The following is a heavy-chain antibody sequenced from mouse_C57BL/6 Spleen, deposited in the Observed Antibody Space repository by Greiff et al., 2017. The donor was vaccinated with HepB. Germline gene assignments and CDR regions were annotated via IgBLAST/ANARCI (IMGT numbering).Heavy chain of an antibody. CDR2: IYPGSGST. V-gene: IGHV1-55*01. J-gene: IGHJ3*01. D-gene: IGHD1-1*01. CDR1: GYTFTSYW. Sequence: QVQLQQPGAELVKPGASVKMSCKAPGYTFTSYWITWVKQRPGQGLEWIGDIYPGSGSTNYNEKFKSKATLTVDTSSSTAYMQLSSLTSEDSAVYYCAREDYYYGSSYGWFAYWGQGTLVTVSA. CDR3: AREDYYYGSSYGWFAY.